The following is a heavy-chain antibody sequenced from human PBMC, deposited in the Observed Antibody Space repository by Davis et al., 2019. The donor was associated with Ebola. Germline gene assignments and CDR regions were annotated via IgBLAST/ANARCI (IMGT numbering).Heavy chain of an antibody. CDR2: IWYDGSNK. CDR3: ARDTYYDFWSGYFSSTESYYYYYGMDV. CDR1: GFTFSSYG. D-gene: IGHD3-3*01. Sequence: GESLKISCAASGFTFSSYGMHWVRQAPGKGLEWVAVIWYDGSNKYYADSVKGRFTISRDNSKNTLYLQMNSLRAEDTAVYYCARDTYYDFWSGYFSSTESYYYYYGMDVWGQGTTVTVSS. J-gene: IGHJ6*02. V-gene: IGHV3-33*08.